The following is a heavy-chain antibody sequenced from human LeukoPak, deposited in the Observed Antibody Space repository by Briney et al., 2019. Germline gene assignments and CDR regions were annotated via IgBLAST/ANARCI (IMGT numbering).Heavy chain of an antibody. J-gene: IGHJ6*02. CDR1: GGSVRSYY. CDR3: ARGDYGDYVKYYYYGMDV. D-gene: IGHD4-17*01. V-gene: IGHV4-59*02. Sequence: PSETLSLTCTVSGGSVRSYYWSWIRQPPGKGLEWIGYIYYGGSTNYNPSLKSRVTISVDTSKNQFSLKLSSVTAADTAVYYCARGDYGDYVKYYYYGMDVWGQGTTVTVSS. CDR2: IYYGGST.